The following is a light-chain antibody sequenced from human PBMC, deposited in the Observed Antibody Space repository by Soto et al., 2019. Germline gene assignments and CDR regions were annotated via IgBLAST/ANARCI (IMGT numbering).Light chain of an antibody. Sequence: DIQMTQSPSSLSASVGDRVTITCRASQTINNYLNWYQQKPGRAPKLLIYDASNSDSGVPSRLSGSGSGTEFSITIRNLQPDDGATYYCQQYENYWTFGQGTKVDIK. V-gene: IGKV1-5*01. CDR1: QTINNY. CDR3: QQYENYWT. CDR2: DAS. J-gene: IGKJ1*01.